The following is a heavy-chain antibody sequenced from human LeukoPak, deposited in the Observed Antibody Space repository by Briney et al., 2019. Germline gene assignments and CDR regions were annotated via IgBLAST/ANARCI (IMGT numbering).Heavy chain of an antibody. CDR2: IKSKTDGGTT. CDR1: GFTFSNAW. J-gene: IGHJ4*02. Sequence: GGSLRLSCAASGFTFSNAWMSCVPQAPGKGLEWVGRIKSKTDGGTTDYAAPVKGRFTISRDDSNNTLYLQMNSLKTEDTAVYYCTTDELWYFDYWGQGTLVTVSS. V-gene: IGHV3-15*01. D-gene: IGHD5-18*01. CDR3: TTDELWYFDY.